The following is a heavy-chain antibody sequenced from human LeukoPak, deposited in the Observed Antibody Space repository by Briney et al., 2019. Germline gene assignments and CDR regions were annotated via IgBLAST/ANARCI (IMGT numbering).Heavy chain of an antibody. J-gene: IGHJ4*02. CDR1: GFTFSSYA. Sequence: EGSLRLSCAASGFTFSSYAMSWVRQAPGKGLEWVSAISGSGGSTYYADSVKGRFTISRDNSKNTLYLQMNSLRAEDTAVYYCAKMSVWNYCFDYWGQGTLVTVSS. CDR3: AKMSVWNYCFDY. CDR2: ISGSGGST. D-gene: IGHD1-7*01. V-gene: IGHV3-23*01.